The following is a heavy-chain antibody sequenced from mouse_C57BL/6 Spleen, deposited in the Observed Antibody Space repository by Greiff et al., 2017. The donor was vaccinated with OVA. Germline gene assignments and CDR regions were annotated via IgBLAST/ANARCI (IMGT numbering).Heavy chain of an antibody. D-gene: IGHD2-5*01. CDR2: IRSKSNNYAS. J-gene: IGHJ4*01. CDR3: VRAYSKYGGNYDMGY. V-gene: IGHV10-1*01. CDR1: GFSFNTYA. Sequence: EVKLMESGGGLVQPTGSLKLSCAASGFSFNTYAMNWVRQAPGKGLEWVARIRSKSNNYASYYAVSVKDRFTISRDDSESMLYLQMNNLKTEDKAMYYCVRAYSKYGGNYDMGYWGQGTSVTVSS.